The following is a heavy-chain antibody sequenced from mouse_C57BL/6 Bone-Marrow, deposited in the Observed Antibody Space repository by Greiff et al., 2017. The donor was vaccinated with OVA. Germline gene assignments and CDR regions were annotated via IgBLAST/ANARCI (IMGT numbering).Heavy chain of an antibody. V-gene: IGHV1-81*01. J-gene: IGHJ3*01. CDR3: ARSGDWGWFAY. CDR1: GYTFTSYG. CDR2: IYPRSGNT. D-gene: IGHD3-1*01. Sequence: VKLQESGAELARPGASVKLSCKASGYTFTSYGISWVKQRTGQGLEWIGEIYPRSGNTYYNEKFKGKATLTADKSSSTAYMELRSLTSEDSAVYFCARSGDWGWFAYWGQGTLVTVSA.